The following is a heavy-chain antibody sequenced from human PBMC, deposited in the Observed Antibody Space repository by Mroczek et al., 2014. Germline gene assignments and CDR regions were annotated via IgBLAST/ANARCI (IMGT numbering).Heavy chain of an antibody. V-gene: IGHV4-34*01. CDR2: INHSGST. CDR3: AREIADSSGWHRDY. D-gene: IGHD6-19*01. Sequence: QVQLQQWGAGLLKPSETLSLTCAVYGGSFSGYYWSWIRQPPGKGLEWIGEINHSGSTNYNPSLKSRVTISVDTSKNQFSLKLSSVTAADTAVYYCAREIADSSGWHRDYWGQGTLVTVSS. J-gene: IGHJ4*02. CDR1: GGSFSGYY.